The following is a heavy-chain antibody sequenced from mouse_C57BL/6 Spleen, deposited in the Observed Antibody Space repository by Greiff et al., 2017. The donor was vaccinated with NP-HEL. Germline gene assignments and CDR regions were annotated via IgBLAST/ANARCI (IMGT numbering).Heavy chain of an antibody. D-gene: IGHD2-4*01. CDR1: GYTFTSYT. J-gene: IGHJ4*01. CDR2: INPSSGYT. CDR3: ARGDYDYDVPYYYAMDY. V-gene: IGHV1-4*01. Sequence: QVQLQQSGAELARPGASVKMSCKASGYTFTSYTMHWVKQRPGQGLEWIGYINPSSGYTKYNQKFKDKATLTADKSSSTAYMQLSSLTSEDSAVYYCARGDYDYDVPYYYAMDYWGQGTSVTVSS.